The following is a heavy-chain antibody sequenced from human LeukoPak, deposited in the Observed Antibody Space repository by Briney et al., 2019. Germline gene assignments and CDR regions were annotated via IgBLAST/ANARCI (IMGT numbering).Heavy chain of an antibody. CDR2: IHYSGST. J-gene: IGHJ6*03. Sequence: SETLSLTCTVSGGSISSYYWSWIRQPPGKGLEWIGYIHYSGSTNYNPSLKSRVTISVDTSKNRFSLKLSSVTAADTAVYYCARTTEGYCRGRSCYSYYYYMDVWGKGTTVTVSS. CDR1: GGSISSYY. CDR3: ARTTEGYCRGRSCYSYYYYMDV. V-gene: IGHV4-59*01. D-gene: IGHD2-15*01.